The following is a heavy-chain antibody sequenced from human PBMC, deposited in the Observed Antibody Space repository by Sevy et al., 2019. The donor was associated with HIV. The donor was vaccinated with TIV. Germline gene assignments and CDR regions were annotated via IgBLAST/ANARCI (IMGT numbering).Heavy chain of an antibody. CDR2: MRKDGLTT. V-gene: IGHV3-30*02. J-gene: IGHJ3*02. CDR3: SRDTTYYAAPSPVKGDI. Sequence: GGSLRLSCAASIFTFNIYGMKWVRQAPGKGLEWVAYMRKDGLTTYYADSVKGRFTISRDSSKNTLYLQMNSLRIEDTAMYYCSRDTTYYAAPSPVKGDIWGQGKMVTVSS. CDR1: IFTFNIYG. D-gene: IGHD1-1*01.